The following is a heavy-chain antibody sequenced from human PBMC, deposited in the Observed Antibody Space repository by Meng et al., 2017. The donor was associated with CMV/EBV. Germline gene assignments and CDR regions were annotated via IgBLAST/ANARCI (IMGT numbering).Heavy chain of an antibody. Sequence: GESLKISCAASGFTFSSYWMSWVRQAPGKGLEWVANIKQDGSEKYYVDSVKGRFTISRDNAKNSLYLQMNSLRAEDTAVYYCARVKIAVAAKDAFDIWGQGTMVTVSS. CDR1: GFTFSSYW. V-gene: IGHV3-7*01. CDR2: IKQDGSEK. CDR3: ARVKIAVAAKDAFDI. J-gene: IGHJ3*02. D-gene: IGHD6-19*01.